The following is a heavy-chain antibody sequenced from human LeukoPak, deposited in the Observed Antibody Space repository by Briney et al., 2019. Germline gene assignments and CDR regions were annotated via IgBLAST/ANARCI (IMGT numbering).Heavy chain of an antibody. V-gene: IGHV1-2*02. Sequence: RASVKVSCKASGYTFTGYYMHWVRQAPGQGLEWMGWINPNSGGTNYAQKFQDRVTMTRDTSISTAYMELSRLRSDDTAVYYCARDIKSAIAPYYYDSSGYLFYYWGQGTLVTVSS. J-gene: IGHJ4*02. D-gene: IGHD3-22*01. CDR3: ARDIKSAIAPYYYDSSGYLFYY. CDR1: GYTFTGYY. CDR2: INPNSGGT.